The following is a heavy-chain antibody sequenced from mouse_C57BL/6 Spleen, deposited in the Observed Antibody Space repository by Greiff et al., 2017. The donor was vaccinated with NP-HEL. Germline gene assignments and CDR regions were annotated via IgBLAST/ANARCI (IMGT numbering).Heavy chain of an antibody. V-gene: IGHV5-4*01. CDR2: ISDGGSYT. D-gene: IGHD1-1*01. Sequence: EVKLVESGGGLVKPGGSLKLSCAASGFTFSSYAMSWVRQTPEKRLEWVATISDGGSYTYYPDNVKGRFTISRDNAKNNLYLQMSHLKSEDTAMYYCARDQGNTVVANDYFDYWGQGTTLTVSS. CDR3: ARDQGNTVVANDYFDY. J-gene: IGHJ2*01. CDR1: GFTFSSYA.